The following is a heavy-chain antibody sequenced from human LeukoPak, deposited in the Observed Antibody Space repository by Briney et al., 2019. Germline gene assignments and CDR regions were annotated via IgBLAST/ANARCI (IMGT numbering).Heavy chain of an antibody. CDR1: GFTFSSCS. CDR2: ITMDGGTT. J-gene: IGHJ4*02. Sequence: GGSLRLSCAASGFTFSSCSMSWLRQAPGMGLEWVSSITMDGGTTSSADAVKGRFTISRDNSKGTLYLQMNNLRAEDTAVYYCAKTTTGYSSGRFPGWPVDYWGQGALVTVSS. CDR3: AKTTTGYSSGRFPGWPVDY. D-gene: IGHD6-19*01. V-gene: IGHV3-23*01.